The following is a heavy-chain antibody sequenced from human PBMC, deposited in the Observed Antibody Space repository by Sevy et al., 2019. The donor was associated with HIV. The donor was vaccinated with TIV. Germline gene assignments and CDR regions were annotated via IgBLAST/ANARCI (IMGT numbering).Heavy chain of an antibody. CDR2: ISPYNGKT. J-gene: IGHJ4*02. CDR3: ARGYNWNINFDY. V-gene: IGHV1-18*01. CDR1: GYTFTSYG. Sequence: ASVKVSCKASGYTFTSYGISWVRQAPGQGLEWMGWISPYNGKTNYAQKLQGRVTMTTDTSTSTAYMEVRSLRSDDTAVYYCARGYNWNINFDYLGQGTLVTVSS. D-gene: IGHD1-1*01.